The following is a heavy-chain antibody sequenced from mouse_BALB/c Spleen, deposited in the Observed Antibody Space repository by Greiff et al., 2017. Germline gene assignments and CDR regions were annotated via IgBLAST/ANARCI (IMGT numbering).Heavy chain of an antibody. CDR2: IWSGGSR. CDR1: GFSLTSYG. CDR3: ARMGSSYGYFDV. V-gene: IGHV2-2*02. Sequence: QVQLKESGPGLVQPSQSLSITCTVSGFSLTSYGVHWVRQSPGKGLEWLGVIWSGGSRDYNAAFISRLSISKDNSKSQVFFKMNSLQANDTAIYYCARMGSSYGYFDVWGAGTTVTVSS. J-gene: IGHJ1*01. D-gene: IGHD1-1*01.